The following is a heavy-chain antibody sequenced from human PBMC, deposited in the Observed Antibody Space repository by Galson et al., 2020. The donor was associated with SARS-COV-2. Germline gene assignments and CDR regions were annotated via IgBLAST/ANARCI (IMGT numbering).Heavy chain of an antibody. CDR2: ISWDGGST. Sequence: GGSLRLSCAASGFTFDDYTMHWVRQAPGKGLEWVSLISWDGGSTYYADSVKGRFTISRDNSKNSLYLQMNSLRTEDTALYYCAKESRSGQIIAAAKNWYFDLWGRGTLVTVSS. V-gene: IGHV3-43*01. J-gene: IGHJ2*01. CDR1: GFTFDDYT. CDR3: AKESRSGQIIAAAKNWYFDL. D-gene: IGHD6-13*01.